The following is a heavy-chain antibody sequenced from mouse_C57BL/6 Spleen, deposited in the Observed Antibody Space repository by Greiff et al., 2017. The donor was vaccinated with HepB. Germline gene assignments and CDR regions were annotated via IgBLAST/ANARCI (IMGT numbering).Heavy chain of an antibody. CDR1: GFTFSSYG. CDR2: ISSGGSYT. V-gene: IGHV5-6*01. Sequence: EVKPVESGGDLVKPGGSLKLSCAASGFTFSSYGMSWVRQTPDKRLEWVATISSGGSYTYYPDSVKGRFTISRDNAKNTLYLQMRSLKSEDTAMYYCARQRGGYSNYVDYWGQGTTLTVSS. J-gene: IGHJ2*01. CDR3: ARQRGGYSNYVDY. D-gene: IGHD2-5*01.